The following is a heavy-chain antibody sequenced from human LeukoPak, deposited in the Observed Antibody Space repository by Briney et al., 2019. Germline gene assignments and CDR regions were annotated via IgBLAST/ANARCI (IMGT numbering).Heavy chain of an antibody. J-gene: IGHJ3*02. V-gene: IGHV3-53*01. Sequence: GGSLRLSCAASGFTVSSNYMSWVRQAPGKGLEWVSVIYSGGSTYYADSVKGRFTISRDNSKNTLYLQMNSLRAEDTAVYYCAKPNRDSSGQDAFDIWGQGTMVTVSS. CDR3: AKPNRDSSGQDAFDI. CDR1: GFTVSSNY. CDR2: IYSGGST. D-gene: IGHD3-22*01.